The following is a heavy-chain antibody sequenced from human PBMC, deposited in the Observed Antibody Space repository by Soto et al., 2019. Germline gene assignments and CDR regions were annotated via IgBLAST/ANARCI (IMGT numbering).Heavy chain of an antibody. D-gene: IGHD2-21*01. Sequence: EVQLVESGGGLVKAGGSLRLFCTASGFTFRNYNMNWVRQAPRKGLEWVSSISTGGAYMFYADSVKGRFTISRDNAQNSLFLQIDSPRAEDTAVYYCARDIASPGGDYFDSWGQGTLVTVSS. CDR3: ARDIASPGGDYFDS. V-gene: IGHV3-21*06. CDR2: ISTGGAYM. J-gene: IGHJ4*02. CDR1: GFTFRNYN.